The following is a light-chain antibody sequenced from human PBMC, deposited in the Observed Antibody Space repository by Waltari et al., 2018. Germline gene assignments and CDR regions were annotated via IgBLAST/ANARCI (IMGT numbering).Light chain of an antibody. V-gene: IGLV2-23*01. CDR2: EGI. CDR3: CSYAGSHVV. J-gene: IGLJ2*01. Sequence: QSALTHPASVSGSPGQSITIPCTGTSRDVGRYNLVSCYQQNPGKAPKLMIYEGIKRPSGVSNRFSGAKSGNTASLTISGLQAEDEADYYCCSYAGSHVVFGGGTKLTVL. CDR1: SRDVGRYNL.